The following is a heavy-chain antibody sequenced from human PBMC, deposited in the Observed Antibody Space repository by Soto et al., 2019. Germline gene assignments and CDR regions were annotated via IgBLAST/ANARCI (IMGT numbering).Heavy chain of an antibody. CDR3: AKDGVTMIVVVITGGYFDY. D-gene: IGHD3-22*01. CDR1: GFTFSSYA. J-gene: IGHJ4*02. Sequence: EVQLLESGGGLVQPGGSLRLSCAASGFTFSSYAMSWVRQAPGKGLEWVSAISGSGGSTYYADSVKGRFTISRDNSKNTLYLQMNSLRAEDTAVYYCAKDGVTMIVVVITGGYFDYWGQGTLVTVSS. V-gene: IGHV3-23*01. CDR2: ISGSGGST.